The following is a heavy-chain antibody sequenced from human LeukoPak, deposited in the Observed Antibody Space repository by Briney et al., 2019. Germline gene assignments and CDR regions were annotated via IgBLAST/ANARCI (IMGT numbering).Heavy chain of an antibody. CDR1: GFTFSVFY. CDR2: ISGSGGST. J-gene: IGHJ4*02. V-gene: IGHV3-23*01. Sequence: PGGSLRLSCEASGFTFSVFYMSWVRQAPGKGLEWVSAISGSGGSTYYADSVKGRFTISRDNSKNTLYLQMNSLRAEDTAVYYCARRDYDFWSGYGWGQGTLVTVSS. CDR3: ARRDYDFWSGYG. D-gene: IGHD3-3*01.